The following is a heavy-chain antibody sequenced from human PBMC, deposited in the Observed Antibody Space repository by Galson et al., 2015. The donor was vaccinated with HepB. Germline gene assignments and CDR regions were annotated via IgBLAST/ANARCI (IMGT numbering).Heavy chain of an antibody. V-gene: IGHV1-2*02. Sequence: SVKASCKASGYTFTGYYMHWVRQAPGQGLEWMGWINPNSGGTNYAQKFQGRVTMTRDTSISTAYMELSRLRSDDTAVYYCARDLAMSFLVGATHFDYWGQGTLVTVSS. CDR2: INPNSGGT. CDR1: GYTFTGYY. J-gene: IGHJ4*02. CDR3: ARDLAMSFLVGATHFDY. D-gene: IGHD1-26*01.